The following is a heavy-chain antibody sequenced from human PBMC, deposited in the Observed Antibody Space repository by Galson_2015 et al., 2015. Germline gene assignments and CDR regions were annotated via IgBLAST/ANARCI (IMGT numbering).Heavy chain of an antibody. CDR2: IDWDDDK. D-gene: IGHD3-10*01. J-gene: IGHJ6*02. CDR3: ARCVVLWFGELFDGMDV. Sequence: PALVKPTPTLTLPCTFSGFSLSTSGMCVSWIRQPPGKALEWLALIDWDDDKYYSTSLKTRLTISKDTSKNQVVLTMTNMDPVDTATYYCARCVVLWFGELFDGMDVWGQGTTVTVSS. V-gene: IGHV2-70*01. CDR1: GFSLSTSGMC.